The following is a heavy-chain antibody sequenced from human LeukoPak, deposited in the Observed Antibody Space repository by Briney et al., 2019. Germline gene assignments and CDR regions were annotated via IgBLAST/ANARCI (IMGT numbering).Heavy chain of an antibody. CDR3: ARDRSSVYMDV. D-gene: IGHD3-16*02. Sequence: GGSLRLSCAASGFTFSSYGMHWVRQAPGKGLEWVTVISYDGSNKFYADSVKGRFTISRDNSKRTLSLEMNSLSVEDTAVYYCARDRSSVYMDVWGQGTTVTVS. V-gene: IGHV3-30*03. CDR1: GFTFSSYG. CDR2: ISYDGSNK. J-gene: IGHJ6*02.